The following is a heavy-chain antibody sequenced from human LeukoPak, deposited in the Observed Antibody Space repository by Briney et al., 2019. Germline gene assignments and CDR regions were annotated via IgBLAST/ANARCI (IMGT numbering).Heavy chain of an antibody. CDR3: ARDWKESHSPYYMDI. V-gene: IGHV3-33*05. J-gene: IGHJ6*03. CDR1: GFTFDAFG. CDR2: ISPDGINK. Sequence: GGSLRLSCAASGFTFDAFGMQWVRQAPGKGLEWLAFISPDGINKKYADSLKGRFTISRDNSEETLYLQVDDLRVEDTGVYICARDWKESHSPYYMDIWGKGTTVIVSS. D-gene: IGHD1-1*01.